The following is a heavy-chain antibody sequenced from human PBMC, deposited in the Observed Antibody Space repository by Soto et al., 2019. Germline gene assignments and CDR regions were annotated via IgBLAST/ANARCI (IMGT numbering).Heavy chain of an antibody. J-gene: IGHJ6*03. CDR2: ISWNSGSM. CDR3: AKDSSSWPGDYYYYYMDV. V-gene: IGHV3-9*01. Sequence: DVQLVESGGGLVQPGRSLRLSCAASGFTFDDYAMHWVRQAPGKGLEWVSGISWNSGSMGYADSVKGRFTISRDNAKNSLYLQMNSLRAEDTALYYCAKDSSSWPGDYYYYYMDVWGKGTTVTVSS. CDR1: GFTFDDYA. D-gene: IGHD6-13*01.